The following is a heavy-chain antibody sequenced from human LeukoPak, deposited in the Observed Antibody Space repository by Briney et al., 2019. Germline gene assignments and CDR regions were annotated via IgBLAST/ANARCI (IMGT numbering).Heavy chain of an antibody. D-gene: IGHD1-26*01. J-gene: IGHJ4*02. V-gene: IGHV3-23*01. CDR3: AKDYSGSDYALDY. CDR2: ISRSGGRT. CDR1: GFTFGTYA. Sequence: GGSLRLSCAASGFTFGTYAMSWVRQAPGKGLEWVSTISRSGGRTYYADSVKGRFTISRDNSKNTLYLQMKSLRVVVAAAYPCAKDYSGSDYALDYWGQGTVVTVST.